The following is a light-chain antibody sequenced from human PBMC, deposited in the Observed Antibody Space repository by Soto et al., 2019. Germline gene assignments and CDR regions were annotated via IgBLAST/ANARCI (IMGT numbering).Light chain of an antibody. Sequence: QSALTQPASVSGSPGQSFTISCTGTSIDIAPYNYVSWYQQHPGKAPKHIIYEVSYRPSGISNRFSGSKSGNTASLTISGLQAEDEADYYCSSYTSSTNYVFGTGTKVTVL. CDR3: SSYTSSTNYV. J-gene: IGLJ1*01. CDR2: EVS. V-gene: IGLV2-14*01. CDR1: SIDIAPYNY.